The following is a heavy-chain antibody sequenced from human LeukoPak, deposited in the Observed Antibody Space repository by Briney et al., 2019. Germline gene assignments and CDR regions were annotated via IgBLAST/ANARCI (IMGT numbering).Heavy chain of an antibody. D-gene: IGHD6-13*01. J-gene: IGHJ4*02. Sequence: PRGSLRLSCAASGFTFSSYEMNWVRQAPGQGLEWMSYINSSGSTTYYADSFKGRFTISRDNAKNSLYLRMSSLRAEDTAIYYCARGIAAEGSDAIDHWGQGSLVTVSS. CDR3: ARGIAAEGSDAIDH. CDR2: INSSGSTT. V-gene: IGHV3-48*03. CDR1: GFTFSSYE.